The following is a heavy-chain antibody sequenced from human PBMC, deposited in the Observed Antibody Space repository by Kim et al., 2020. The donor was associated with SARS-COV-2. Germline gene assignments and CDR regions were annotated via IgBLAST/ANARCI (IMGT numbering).Heavy chain of an antibody. CDR3: ARRTRYRLFNRDHWDFDV. CDR1: GGSISGSDYF. Sequence: SETLSLTCTVSGGSISGSDYFWGWIRQPPGEGLEWIGIICISGNIYYNPSLKSRVTISADTSKSQFSLNMNSVTAADTAVYYCARRTRYRLFNRDHWDFDVWGRGILVTVSS. V-gene: IGHV4-39*01. CDR2: ICISGNI. D-gene: IGHD2-2*01. J-gene: IGHJ2*01.